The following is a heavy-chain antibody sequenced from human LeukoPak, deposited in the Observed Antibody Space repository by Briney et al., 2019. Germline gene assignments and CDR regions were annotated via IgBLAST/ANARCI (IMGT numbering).Heavy chain of an antibody. J-gene: IGHJ6*03. CDR2: INHSGST. CDR1: GGSFSGYY. D-gene: IGHD2-8*01. CDR3: ARQGGCTNGVCYVYYYYYYMDV. V-gene: IGHV4-34*01. Sequence: SETLSLTCAVYGGSFSGYYWSWIRQPPGKGLEWIGEINHSGSTNYNPSLKSRVTISVDTSKNQFSLKLSSVTAADTAVYYCARQGGCTNGVCYVYYYYYYMDVWGKGTTVTVSS.